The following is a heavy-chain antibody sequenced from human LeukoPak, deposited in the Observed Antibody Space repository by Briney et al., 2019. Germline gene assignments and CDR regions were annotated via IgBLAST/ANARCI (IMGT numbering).Heavy chain of an antibody. D-gene: IGHD3-16*01. CDR1: GGTFSSYA. CDR2: INPNNSGT. Sequence: ASVKVSCKASGGTFSSYAISWVRQAPGQGLEWMGWINPNNSGTNYAQKFQGRVTMARDTSISTAYMELSRLRSDDTAVYHCARDLTGGYAFDIWGQGTMVTVSS. J-gene: IGHJ3*02. V-gene: IGHV1-2*02. CDR3: ARDLTGGYAFDI.